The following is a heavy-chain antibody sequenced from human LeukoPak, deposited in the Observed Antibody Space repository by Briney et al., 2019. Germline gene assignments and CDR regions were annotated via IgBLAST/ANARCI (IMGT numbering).Heavy chain of an antibody. J-gene: IGHJ3*02. Sequence: GRSLRLSCAASGFTFSSYGMHWVRQAPGQGLEWMGWINPNSGGTNYAQKFQGRVTMTRDTSISTAYMELSRLRSGDTAVYYCARDSSSWYSSLVWAFDIWGQGTMVTVSS. V-gene: IGHV1-2*02. CDR2: INPNSGGT. CDR3: ARDSSSWYSSLVWAFDI. CDR1: GFTFSSYG. D-gene: IGHD6-13*01.